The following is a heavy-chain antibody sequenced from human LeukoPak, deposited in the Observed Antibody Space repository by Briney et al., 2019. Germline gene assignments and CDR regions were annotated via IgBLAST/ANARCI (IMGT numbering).Heavy chain of an antibody. CDR3: ARGPRIQLWLRYHYYYYYMDV. V-gene: IGHV4-59*12. CDR1: GGSISSYY. J-gene: IGHJ6*03. CDR2: IYSSGTT. D-gene: IGHD5-18*01. Sequence: SETLSLTCTVSGGSISSYYWNWIRQPPGKGLEWIGYIYSSGTTNYNPSLRSRVSMSVDTSKNQFSLRLSSVTAADTAVYYCARGPRIQLWLRYHYYYYYMDVWGKGTTVTVSS.